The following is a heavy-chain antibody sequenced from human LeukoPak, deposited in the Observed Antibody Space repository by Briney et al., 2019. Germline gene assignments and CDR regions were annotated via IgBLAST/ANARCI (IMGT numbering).Heavy chain of an antibody. J-gene: IGHJ4*02. Sequence: PSETLSLTCAVSGGSISSSNWWSWVRQPPGKGLEWIGEIYHSGSTNYNPSLKSRVSIPVATSKNQFSLKLNSVTAADTAVYYCAYGSGSYPWGWGQGTLVTVSS. CDR1: GGSISSSNW. CDR3: AYGSGSYPWG. CDR2: IYHSGST. D-gene: IGHD3-10*01. V-gene: IGHV4-4*02.